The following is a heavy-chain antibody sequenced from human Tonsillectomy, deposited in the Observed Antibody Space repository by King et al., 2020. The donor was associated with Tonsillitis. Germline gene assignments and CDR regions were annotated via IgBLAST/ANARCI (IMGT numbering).Heavy chain of an antibody. V-gene: IGHV3-21*01. CDR1: GFTFSSYS. CDR2: ISGSRINI. CDR3: AREVLQLGHNWFDP. Sequence: QLVQSGGGLVKPGGSLRLSCAASGFTFSSYSMNWVRQAPGKGLEWVSSISGSRINIYYADSVRGRFTISRDNAKNSLYLQMNNLRADDTAVYYCAREVLQLGHNWFDPWGQGTLVTVSS. J-gene: IGHJ5*02. D-gene: IGHD5-18*01.